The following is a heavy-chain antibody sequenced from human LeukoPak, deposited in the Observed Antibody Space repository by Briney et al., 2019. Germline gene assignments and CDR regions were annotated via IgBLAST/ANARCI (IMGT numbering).Heavy chain of an antibody. CDR3: ATTQGNLFGY. CDR2: IYHSGST. J-gene: IGHJ4*02. D-gene: IGHD3-10*01. V-gene: IGHV4-59*08. CDR1: GASITSYY. Sequence: SETLSLTCTVSGASITSYYWSWIRQSPGKGPDWIGYIYHSGSTTYNPSLKSRVTMSVDTSKSQFSLNLSSVTAADTAVYYCATTQGNLFGYWGQGTLATVSS.